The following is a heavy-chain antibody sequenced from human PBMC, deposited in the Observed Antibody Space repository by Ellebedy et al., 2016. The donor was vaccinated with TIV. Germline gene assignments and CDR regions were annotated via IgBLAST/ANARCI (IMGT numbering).Heavy chain of an antibody. J-gene: IGHJ4*02. CDR1: GASVTSGSYY. D-gene: IGHD2-2*01. Sequence: MPSETLSLTCTVSGASVTSGSYYWSWIRQPPGKGLEWIGYIYYSGRTNYNPSLKSRVTISVDMSKNQFSLKLSSVTAADTAVYYCARGYCTSPSCSLNYFDYWGQGTLVTVSS. CDR2: IYYSGRT. V-gene: IGHV4-61*01. CDR3: ARGYCTSPSCSLNYFDY.